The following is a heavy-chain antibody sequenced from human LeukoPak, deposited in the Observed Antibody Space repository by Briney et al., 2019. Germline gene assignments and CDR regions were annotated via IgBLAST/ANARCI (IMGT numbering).Heavy chain of an antibody. D-gene: IGHD3-10*01. CDR2: IYSGGST. Sequence: PGGSLRLSCAASGFTVSNNYMTWVRQAPGKGLEWVSVIYSGGSTYYADSVKGRFTVSRDNSKNTLYLQMNSLRAEDTAVYYCARDPRAMVRGLNGFDCWGQGTLVTVSS. V-gene: IGHV3-53*01. CDR3: ARDPRAMVRGLNGFDC. CDR1: GFTVSNNY. J-gene: IGHJ4*02.